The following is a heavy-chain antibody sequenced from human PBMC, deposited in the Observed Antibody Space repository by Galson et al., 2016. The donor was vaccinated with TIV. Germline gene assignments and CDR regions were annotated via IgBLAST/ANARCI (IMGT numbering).Heavy chain of an antibody. V-gene: IGHV1-46*01. J-gene: IGHJ4*02. CDR1: GYIFTNYY. CDR3: TRDLGRLRDY. Sequence: SVKVSCKASGYIFTNYYFHWVRQAPGQGLEWMGVIDPSSGGTTYAQKFQARLIMTRDTSTTTVYMDLSSLKSGDTAVYYCTRDLGRLRDYGGQGTLVTASS. CDR2: IDPSSGGT. D-gene: IGHD1-26*01.